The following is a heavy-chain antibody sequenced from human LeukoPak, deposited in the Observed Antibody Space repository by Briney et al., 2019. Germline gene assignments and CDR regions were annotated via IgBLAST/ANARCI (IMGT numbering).Heavy chain of an antibody. V-gene: IGHV1-69*04. Sequence: GASVKVSCKASGGTFSSYAISWVGQAPGQGLEWMGRIIPILGIANYAQKFQGRVTITADKSTSTAYMELSSLRSEDTAVYYCARRGEGGSTFDYWGQGTLVTVSS. D-gene: IGHD2-2*01. CDR3: ARRGEGGSTFDY. J-gene: IGHJ4*02. CDR2: IIPILGIA. CDR1: GGTFSSYA.